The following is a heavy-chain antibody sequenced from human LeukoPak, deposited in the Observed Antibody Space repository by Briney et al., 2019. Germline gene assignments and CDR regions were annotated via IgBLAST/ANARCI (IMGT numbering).Heavy chain of an antibody. CDR2: IYYSGNT. J-gene: IGHJ4*02. CDR1: GGSISSSTYY. D-gene: IGHD5-12*01. V-gene: IGHV4-39*01. Sequence: PSETLSLTCTVSGGSISSSTYYWGWIRQPLGKGLEWIGSIYYSGNTYYNPSLKSRVTISVDTSKNQFSLKLSSVTAADTAVYYCSRRLRDRVDYWGQGTLVTVSS. CDR3: SRRLRDRVDY.